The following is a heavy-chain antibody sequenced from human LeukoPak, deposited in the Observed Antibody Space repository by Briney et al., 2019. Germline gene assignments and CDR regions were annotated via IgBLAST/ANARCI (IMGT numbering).Heavy chain of an antibody. CDR1: GGSISSYY. CDR3: ARGYCGGDCYHTLNWFDP. J-gene: IGHJ5*02. V-gene: IGHV4-59*01. Sequence: SETLSLTCTVSGGSISSYYWSWIRQPPGKGLEWIGYIYYSGSTNYNPSLKSRVTISVDTSKNQFSLKLSSVTAADTAVYYCARGYCGGDCYHTLNWFDPWGQGTLVTVSS. CDR2: IYYSGST. D-gene: IGHD2-21*02.